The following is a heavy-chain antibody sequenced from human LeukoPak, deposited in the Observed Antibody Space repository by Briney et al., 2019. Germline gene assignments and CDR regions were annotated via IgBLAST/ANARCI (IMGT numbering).Heavy chain of an antibody. J-gene: IGHJ4*02. V-gene: IGHV3-30*18. D-gene: IGHD2-2*01. CDR1: GFTFSSYG. CDR3: AKDLLRYCSSTSCQSSPDY. CDR2: ISYDGSNK. Sequence: GGSLRLSCAASGFTFSSYGMHWVRQAPGKGLEGGAVISYDGSNKYYTDSVEGRFTISRDNSKNTLYLQMNSLRAEGTAVYYCAKDLLRYCSSTSCQSSPDYWGQGTLVTVSS.